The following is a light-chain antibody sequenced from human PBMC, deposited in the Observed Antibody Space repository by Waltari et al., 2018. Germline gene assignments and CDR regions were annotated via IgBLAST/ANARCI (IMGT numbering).Light chain of an antibody. Sequence: EIVLTQSPGTLSLYPGARATLSCRASQWVSRTLAWYQQKPGQAPSLLIPVASISATGIPDRFSGSGSGTDFSLTISRLEPEDFAVYYCQHYVTLPVTFGQGTKVEIK. V-gene: IGKV3-20*01. CDR3: QHYVTLPVT. CDR2: VAS. CDR1: QWVSRT. J-gene: IGKJ1*01.